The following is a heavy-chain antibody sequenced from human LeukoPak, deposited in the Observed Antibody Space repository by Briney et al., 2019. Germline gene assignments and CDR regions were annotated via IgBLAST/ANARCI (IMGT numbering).Heavy chain of an antibody. CDR2: ISSSGGTI. J-gene: IGHJ4*02. V-gene: IGHV3-11*04. CDR3: ARRSGFLEWLFNDY. D-gene: IGHD3-3*01. Sequence: GGSLRLSCAASGFTFTDYYMSWIRQAPGKGLEWVSYISSSGGTIYYADSVKGRFTISRDNSKNTLYLQMNSLRAEDTAVYYCARRSGFLEWLFNDYWGQGTLVTVSS. CDR1: GFTFTDYY.